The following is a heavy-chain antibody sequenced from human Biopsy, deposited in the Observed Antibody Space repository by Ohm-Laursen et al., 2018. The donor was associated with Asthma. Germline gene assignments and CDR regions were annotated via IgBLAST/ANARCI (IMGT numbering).Heavy chain of an antibody. CDR2: ISFDGSNK. CDR3: AKDVFPGWELRRGPDS. J-gene: IGHJ4*02. CDR1: GITLSNAW. D-gene: IGHD1-26*01. V-gene: IGHV3-30*18. Sequence: SLRLSCAASGITLSNAWMNWVRQAPGKGLEWVAVISFDGSNKNYTDSVKGRFTISRDNSRNMLHLQMNSLRAEDTAVYYCAKDVFPGWELRRGPDSWGQGTLVTVSS.